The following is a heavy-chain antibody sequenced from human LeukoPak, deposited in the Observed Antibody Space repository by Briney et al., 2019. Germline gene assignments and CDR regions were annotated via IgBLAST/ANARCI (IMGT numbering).Heavy chain of an antibody. J-gene: IGHJ6*02. CDR2: INSDGSST. CDR3: AREPPYYDSRGLYYCYGMDV. V-gene: IGHV3-74*01. Sequence: GGSLRLSCAASGFTFSSYWMHWVRQAPGKGLVWVSRINSDGSSTSYADSVKGRFTISRDNAKNTLYLQMNSLRAEDTAVYYCAREPPYYDSRGLYYCYGMDVWGQGTTVTVSS. D-gene: IGHD3-22*01. CDR1: GFTFSSYW.